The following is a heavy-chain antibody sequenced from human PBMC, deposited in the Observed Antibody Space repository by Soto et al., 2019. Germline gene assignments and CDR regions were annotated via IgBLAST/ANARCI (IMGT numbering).Heavy chain of an antibody. V-gene: IGHV3-30-3*01. D-gene: IGHD2-15*01. CDR2: ISYDGSNK. CDR3: AVVPPPRAFDI. J-gene: IGHJ3*02. Sequence: AGGSLRLSCAASGFTFSSYAMHWVRQAPGKGLEWVAVISYDGSNKYYADSVRGRFTISRDNSKNTLYLQMNSLRAEDTAVYYCAVVPPPRAFDIWGQGTMVTVSS. CDR1: GFTFSSYA.